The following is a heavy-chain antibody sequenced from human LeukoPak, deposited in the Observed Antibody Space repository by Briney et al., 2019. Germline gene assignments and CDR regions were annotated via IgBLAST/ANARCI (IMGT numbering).Heavy chain of an antibody. Sequence: GGSLRLSCAASGFTFSTYGMHWVRQAPGKGLEWVAVISYDGSDKYYADSVKGRFTISRDNSKNTLYLQMYSLRAEDTAVFYCAKDLVAYGEYDHYYYGMDVWGQGTTVTVSS. J-gene: IGHJ6*02. CDR3: AKDLVAYGEYDHYYYGMDV. CDR2: ISYDGSDK. CDR1: GFTFSTYG. D-gene: IGHD4-17*01. V-gene: IGHV3-30*18.